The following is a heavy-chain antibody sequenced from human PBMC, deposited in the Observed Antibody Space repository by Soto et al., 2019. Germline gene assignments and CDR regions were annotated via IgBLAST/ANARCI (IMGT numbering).Heavy chain of an antibody. CDR3: ARGPPIVGNTTPLDS. CDR1: GGSITNSNW. CDR2: IYHAGST. D-gene: IGHD2-21*01. J-gene: IGHJ4*02. Sequence: SETLSLTCTVSGGSITNSNWWSWVRLPPAKGLEWIGDIYHAGSTKYNPSLERRVTMSVDTSNNQFALTLTSVTAADTAVYFCARGPPIVGNTTPLDSWGQGTLVTVSS. V-gene: IGHV4-4*02.